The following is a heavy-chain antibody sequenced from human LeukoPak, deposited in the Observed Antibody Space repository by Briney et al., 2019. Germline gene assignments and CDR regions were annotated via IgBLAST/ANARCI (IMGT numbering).Heavy chain of an antibody. J-gene: IGHJ6*03. CDR2: MNPNSGGT. CDR3: ARSEQFPYYMDV. Sequence: GASVKVSCKASGYTFTDYYTHWVRQAPGQGLEWMGWMNPNSGGTNYAQKFQGRVTMTRDTSISTAYMELSRLRSDDTAVYYCARSEQFPYYMDVWGKGTTVTVSS. D-gene: IGHD6-19*01. V-gene: IGHV1-2*02. CDR1: GYTFTDYY.